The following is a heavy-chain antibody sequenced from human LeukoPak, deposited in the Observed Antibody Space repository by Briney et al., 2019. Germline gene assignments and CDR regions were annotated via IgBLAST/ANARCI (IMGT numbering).Heavy chain of an antibody. Sequence: GGSLRLSCAASGFTFISYGMHWVRQAPGKGLEWVAFIHYDGSNKYYADSVKGRFTISRDKSKNTLFLQMNSLRAEDTAVYYCAREIRIVGATGGDNYWGQGTLVTVSS. J-gene: IGHJ4*02. CDR2: IHYDGSNK. CDR1: GFTFISYG. D-gene: IGHD1-26*01. V-gene: IGHV3-30*02. CDR3: AREIRIVGATGGDNY.